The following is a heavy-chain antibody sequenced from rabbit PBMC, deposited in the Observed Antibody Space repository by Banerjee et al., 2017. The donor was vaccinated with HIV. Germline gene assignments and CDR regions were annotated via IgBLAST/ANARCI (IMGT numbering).Heavy chain of an antibody. D-gene: IGHD2-1*01. J-gene: IGHJ4*01. CDR1: GIDFSSYW. CDR2: IDPVFGST. Sequence: QLEESGGGLVQPGGSLKLSCKASGIDFSSYWMSWVRQAPGKGLEWIGYIDPVFGSTYYASWVNGRFTISSHNAQNTLYLQLNSLTAADTATYFCVRDTMTMVTPNLWGPGTLVTV. CDR3: VRDTMTMVTPNL. V-gene: IGHV1S7*01.